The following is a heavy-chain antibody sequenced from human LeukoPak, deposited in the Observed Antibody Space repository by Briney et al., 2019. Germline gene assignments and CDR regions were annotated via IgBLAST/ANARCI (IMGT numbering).Heavy chain of an antibody. CDR1: GFTFSSYS. V-gene: IGHV3-21*01. J-gene: IGHJ3*02. Sequence: GGSLRLSCAASGFTFSSYSMNWVRQAPGKGLEWVSSISSSSSYIYYADSVKGRFTISRDNAKNSLYLQMNGLRAEDTAVYYCARGGYCSSTSCFDAFDIWGQGTMVTVSS. CDR3: ARGGYCSSTSCFDAFDI. D-gene: IGHD2-2*01. CDR2: ISSSSSYI.